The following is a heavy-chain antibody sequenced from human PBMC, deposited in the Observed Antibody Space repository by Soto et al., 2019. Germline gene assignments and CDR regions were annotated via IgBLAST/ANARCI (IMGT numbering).Heavy chain of an antibody. J-gene: IGHJ6*02. D-gene: IGHD2-8*01. V-gene: IGHV3-21*01. CDR3: ARPSGRYCTNGVCYDYYYGMDV. CDR1: GFTFSSYS. CDR2: ISSSSSYI. Sequence: GGSLRLSCAASGFTFSSYSMNWVRQAPGKGLEWVSSISSSSSYIYYADSVKGRFTISRDNAKNSLYLQMNSLRAEDTAVYYCARPSGRYCTNGVCYDYYYGMDVWGQGTTVTVSS.